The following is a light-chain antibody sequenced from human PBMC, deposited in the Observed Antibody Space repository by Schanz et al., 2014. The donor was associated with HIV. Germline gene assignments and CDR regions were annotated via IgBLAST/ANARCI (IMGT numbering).Light chain of an antibody. CDR1: QTVSKN. Sequence: EIVLTQSPVILSLSPGERATLSCRASQTVSKNLAWYQQKPGQAPRLLIFGASNRAIGIPDRFSGSESGTDFTLTISRLEPEDFAVYYCQQYGNSPRTFGQGTKVEI. J-gene: IGKJ1*01. V-gene: IGKV3-20*01. CDR3: QQYGNSPRT. CDR2: GAS.